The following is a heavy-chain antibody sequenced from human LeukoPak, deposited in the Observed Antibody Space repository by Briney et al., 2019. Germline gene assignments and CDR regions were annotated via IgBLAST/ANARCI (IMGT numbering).Heavy chain of an antibody. D-gene: IGHD3-22*01. V-gene: IGHV4-39*01. Sequence: SETLSLTCTVSGGSISSTGYYWGWIRQPPGKGLEWIGSIYYSGSTYYNPSLKSRVTISGDTSKNQISLKLSSVTAADTAVYSCARVVGGYFIDYWGQGTLVTVSS. CDR3: ARVVGGYFIDY. CDR2: IYYSGST. CDR1: GGSISSTGYY. J-gene: IGHJ4*02.